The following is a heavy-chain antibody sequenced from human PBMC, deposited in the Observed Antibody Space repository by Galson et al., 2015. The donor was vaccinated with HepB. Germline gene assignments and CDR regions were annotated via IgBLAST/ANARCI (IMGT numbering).Heavy chain of an antibody. CDR1: GFTFSDSY. J-gene: IGHJ6*02. CDR2: ISGSSTYT. CDR3: ARGGGNAFYGLDV. V-gene: IGHV3-11*05. Sequence: SLRLSCAASGFTFSDSYMSWIRQAPGKGLEWVSYISGSSTYTNYADSVRGRFTISRDNAKNSLYLQMNSLRAEDTALYYCARGGGNAFYGLDVWGQGTTVTVSS. D-gene: IGHD1-1*01.